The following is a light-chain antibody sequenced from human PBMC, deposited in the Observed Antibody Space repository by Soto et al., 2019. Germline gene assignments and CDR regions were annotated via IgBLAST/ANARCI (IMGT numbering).Light chain of an antibody. CDR3: CSHAGSYIYV. CDR2: DVS. Sequence: QSALTQPRSVSGSPGQSVTISCTGTSSDVGGYNYVSWYQQHPGKAPKLMIYDVSKRPSGVPDSFSGFKSGNTASLTISGLQAEDEADYSCCSHAGSYIYVFGTGTKLTVL. CDR1: SSDVGGYNY. V-gene: IGLV2-11*01. J-gene: IGLJ1*01.